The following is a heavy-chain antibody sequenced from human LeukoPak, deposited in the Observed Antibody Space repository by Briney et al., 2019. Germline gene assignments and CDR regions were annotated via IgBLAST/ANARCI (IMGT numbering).Heavy chain of an antibody. V-gene: IGHV4-59*08. CDR3: ARYISGDTATMVEPNWFDP. CDR2: IYYSGST. D-gene: IGHD5-18*01. J-gene: IGHJ5*02. CDR1: GGSISSYY. Sequence: SSETLSLTCTVSGGSISSYYWSWIRQPPGKGLEWIGYIYYSGSTNYNPSLKSRVTISVDTSKNQFSLKLSSVTAADTAVYYCARYISGDTATMVEPNWFDPWGQGTLVTVAS.